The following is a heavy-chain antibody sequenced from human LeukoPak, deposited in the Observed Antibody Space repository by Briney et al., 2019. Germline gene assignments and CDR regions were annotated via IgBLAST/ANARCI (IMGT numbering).Heavy chain of an antibody. D-gene: IGHD6-13*01. CDR1: GYNFRAYY. CDR3: ARDRSAPAPGSHLDY. J-gene: IGHJ4*02. Sequence: ASVKVSCKASGYNFRAYYIHWVRQAPGQGLEWMGMVNPSDISTTWTQKFQGRVTMTRDTSTTTVYMELSSLRSEDTAVYYCARDRSAPAPGSHLDYWGQGTLVTVSS. CDR2: VNPSDIST. V-gene: IGHV1-46*01.